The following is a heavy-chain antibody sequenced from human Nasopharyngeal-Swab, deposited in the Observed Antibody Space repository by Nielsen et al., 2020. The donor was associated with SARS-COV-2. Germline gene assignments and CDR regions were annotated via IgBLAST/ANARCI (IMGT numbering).Heavy chain of an antibody. CDR1: GFTFSSY. J-gene: IGHJ6*02. V-gene: IGHV4-34*01. CDR2: INHSGST. D-gene: IGHD3-10*01. Sequence: GSLRLSCAASGFTFSSYWSWIRPPPGKGLEWIGEINHSGSTNYNPSLKSRVTISVDTSKNQFSLKLSSVTAADTAVYYCASLVGGSGRSSFYFYYGMDVWGQGTTVTVSS. CDR3: ASLVGGSGRSSFYFYYGMDV.